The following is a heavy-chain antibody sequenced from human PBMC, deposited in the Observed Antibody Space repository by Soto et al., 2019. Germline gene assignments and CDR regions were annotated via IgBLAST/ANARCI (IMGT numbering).Heavy chain of an antibody. CDR3: ARQHRHILNGLRWNGMDV. CDR2: IWYDGSNK. Sequence: PXVCLSLSFAACGFTFSSYGMHWVRQAPGKGLEWVAVIWYDGSNKYYADSVKGRFTISRDNSKNTLYLQMNSLRAEDTAVYYCARQHRHILNGLRWNGMDVCGQGTTVTVSS. CDR1: GFTFSSYG. V-gene: IGHV3-33*01. J-gene: IGHJ6*02. D-gene: IGHD3-9*01.